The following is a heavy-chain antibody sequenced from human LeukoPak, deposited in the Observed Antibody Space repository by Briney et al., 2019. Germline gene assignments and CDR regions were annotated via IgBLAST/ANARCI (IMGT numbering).Heavy chain of an antibody. CDR2: IYTSGST. J-gene: IGHJ4*02. Sequence: PSETLSLTCTVSGGSISSFYWSWIRQSPGKGLEWIGYIYTSGSTNYNPSLKSRVTISVDTSKNQFSLRLSSVTAAGTAVYYCASWGTGFDYWGQGTLVTVSS. CDR3: ASWGTGFDY. D-gene: IGHD3-10*01. V-gene: IGHV4-4*09. CDR1: GGSISSFY.